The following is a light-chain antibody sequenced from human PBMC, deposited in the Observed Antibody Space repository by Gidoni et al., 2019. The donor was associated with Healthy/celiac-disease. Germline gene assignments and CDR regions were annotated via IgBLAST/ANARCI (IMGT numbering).Light chain of an antibody. J-gene: IGKJ2*01. CDR1: QSISSY. Sequence: DIHLSQSPSSLSASVGDRVTLTCRASQSISSYLNWYQQKPGKAPKLLIYAASSLQSGVPSRFSGSGSGTDFTLTISSLEPEDFETYYCQQSYSTPYTFGEGTKLEIK. V-gene: IGKV1-39*01. CDR2: AAS. CDR3: QQSYSTPYT.